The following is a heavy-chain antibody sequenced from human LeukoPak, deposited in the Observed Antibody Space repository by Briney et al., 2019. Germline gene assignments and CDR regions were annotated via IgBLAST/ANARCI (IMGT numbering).Heavy chain of an antibody. V-gene: IGHV1-46*01. Sequence: ASVKVSCKASGYTFTSYYMHWVRQAPGQGLEWMGIINPSGGSTSYAQKFQGRVTMTRDTSTSTVYMELSSLRSEDTAVYYCARGVVVTMIVVRGYFQHWGQGTLVTVST. CDR3: ARGVVVTMIVVRGYFQH. CDR1: GYTFTSYY. CDR2: INPSGGST. D-gene: IGHD3-22*01. J-gene: IGHJ1*01.